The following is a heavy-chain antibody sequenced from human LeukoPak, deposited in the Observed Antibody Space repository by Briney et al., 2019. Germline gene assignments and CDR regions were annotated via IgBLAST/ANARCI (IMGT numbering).Heavy chain of an antibody. J-gene: IGHJ3*02. CDR1: GFTFSSYA. V-gene: IGHV3-23*01. CDR3: AKSLLTTASGTGRAFDI. Sequence: GGSLRLSCAASGFTFSSYAMSWVRQAPGKGLEWVSGISASGISEYYADSVRGRFTISRDNSKNTLYLQMDSLRAEDTAKYYCAKSLLTTASGTGRAFDIWGQGTMVTVSA. CDR2: ISASGISE. D-gene: IGHD1-26*01.